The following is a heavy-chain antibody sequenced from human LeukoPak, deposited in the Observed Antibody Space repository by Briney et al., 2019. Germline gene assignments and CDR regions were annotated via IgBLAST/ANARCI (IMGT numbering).Heavy chain of an antibody. CDR3: ARDNTALFDY. V-gene: IGHV3-7*01. CDR1: GFTFSSYW. Sequence: GGSLRLSCVASGFTFSSYWMTWVRQAPGKGLEWLANIKEDGSIQYYLDSVRGRFTISRDNAKTSVYLQLNSLRADDTAVYYCARDNTALFDYWGQGTLVTVSS. CDR2: IKEDGSIQ. J-gene: IGHJ4*02.